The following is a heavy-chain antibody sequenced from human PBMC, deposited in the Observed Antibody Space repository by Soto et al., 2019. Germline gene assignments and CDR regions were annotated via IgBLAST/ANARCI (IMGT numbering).Heavy chain of an antibody. D-gene: IGHD3-10*01. CDR3: AKDRRGIWFWELFGNYYGMDV. V-gene: IGHV3-23*01. CDR1: GFTFSSYA. CDR2: ISGSGGST. Sequence: GGSLRLSCAASGFTFSSYAMSWVRQAPGKGLEWDSAISGSGGSTYYADSVKGRFTISRDKSKNTLYLQMNSLRAEDTAVYYCAKDRRGIWFWELFGNYYGMDVWGQGTTVTVSS. J-gene: IGHJ6*02.